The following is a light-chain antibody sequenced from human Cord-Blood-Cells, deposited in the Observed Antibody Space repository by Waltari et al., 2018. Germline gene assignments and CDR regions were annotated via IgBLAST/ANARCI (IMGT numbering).Light chain of an antibody. CDR1: SLRSYY. CDR2: GKH. Sequence: SSELTQDPAVSVALGQTVRITCQGDSLRSYYASWYQQKPGQAPVLGIYGKHNRPSGIPDRFSGPSSGNTASLTITGAQAEDEADYYCNSRDSSGNHWVFGGGTKLTVL. CDR3: NSRDSSGNHWV. V-gene: IGLV3-19*01. J-gene: IGLJ3*02.